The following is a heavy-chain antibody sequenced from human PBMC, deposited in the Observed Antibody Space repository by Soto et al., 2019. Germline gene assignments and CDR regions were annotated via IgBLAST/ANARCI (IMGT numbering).Heavy chain of an antibody. CDR2: INPNSGGT. CDR3: ARVGTVSAVTTPASYYYYGMDV. CDR1: GYTFTGYY. J-gene: IGHJ6*02. D-gene: IGHD4-17*01. Sequence: EASVKVSCKASGYTFTGYYMHWARQAPGQGLEWMGWINPNSGGTNYAQKFQGWVTMTRDTSISTAYMELSRLRSDDTAVYYCARVGTVSAVTTPASYYYYGMDVWGQGTTVTVSS. V-gene: IGHV1-2*04.